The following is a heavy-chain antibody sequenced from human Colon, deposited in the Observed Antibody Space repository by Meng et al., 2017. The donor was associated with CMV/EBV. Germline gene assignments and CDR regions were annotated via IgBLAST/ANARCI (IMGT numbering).Heavy chain of an antibody. J-gene: IGHJ4*02. CDR1: GFTFRRHA. CDR2: ISGTDSDT. CDR3: AKDASPQTGYNYGPFDD. V-gene: IGHV3-23*01. D-gene: IGHD5-18*01. Sequence: GESLEISCTASGFTFRRHAMSWVRQAPGKGLEWVSGISGTDSDTYYADSVKGRFTISGDNSKNTVYLQMNSLRGDDTAVYFCAKDASPQTGYNYGPFDDWGQGTLVTVSS.